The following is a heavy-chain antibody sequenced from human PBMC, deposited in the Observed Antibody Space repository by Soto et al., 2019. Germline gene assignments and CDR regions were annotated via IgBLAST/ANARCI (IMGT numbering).Heavy chain of an antibody. CDR1: GFTIRNYA. J-gene: IGHJ4*02. D-gene: IGHD1-1*01. CDR2: ISERGDST. CDR3: AKDKAGTTSFDD. V-gene: IGHV3-23*01. Sequence: PGGSLRLSCAASGFTIRNYAMSWVRQAPGKGLEWVSAISERGDSTHYADSVKGRFTISRDTSKNTLYLQMNTLRAEDTAVYYCAKDKAGTTSFDDWGQGTLVTVSS.